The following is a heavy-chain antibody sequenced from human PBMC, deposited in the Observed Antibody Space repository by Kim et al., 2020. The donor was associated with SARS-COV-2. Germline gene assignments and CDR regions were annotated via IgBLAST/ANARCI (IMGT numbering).Heavy chain of an antibody. V-gene: IGHV3-53*01. CDR2: ST. D-gene: IGHD6-13*01. Sequence: STYYADSVQGRFTISRDNSKNTLYLQMNSLRAEDTAVYYCARESSRGFDPWGQGTLVTVSS. CDR3: ARESSRGFDP. J-gene: IGHJ5*02.